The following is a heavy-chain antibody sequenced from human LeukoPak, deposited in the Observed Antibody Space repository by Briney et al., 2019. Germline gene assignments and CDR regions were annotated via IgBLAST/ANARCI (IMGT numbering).Heavy chain of an antibody. CDR2: INPNSGGT. J-gene: IGHJ4*02. V-gene: IGHV1-2*02. D-gene: IGHD3-22*01. CDR3: ARVARYYDSSGYYYGSRFGFFDY. CDR1: GYTFTSYD. Sequence: ASVKVSCKASGYTFTSYDINWVRQATGQGLEWMGWINPNSGGTNYAQKFQGRVTMTRDTSISTAYMELSRLRSDDTAVYYCARVARYYDSSGYYYGSRFGFFDYWGQGTLVTVSS.